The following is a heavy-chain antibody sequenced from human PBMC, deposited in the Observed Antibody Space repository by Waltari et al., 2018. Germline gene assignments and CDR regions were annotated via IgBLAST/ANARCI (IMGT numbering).Heavy chain of an antibody. V-gene: IGHV4-39*01. CDR1: GGSISSSSYY. J-gene: IGHJ2*01. CDR3: ARRGSYWYFDL. Sequence: QLQLQESGPGLVKPSETLSLTCTVSGGSISSSSYYWGWIRQPPGKGLEWIVSIYYSGSTYYNPSLKSRVTISVDTSKNQFSLKLSSVTAADTAVYYCARRGSYWYFDLWGRGTLVTVSS. CDR2: IYYSGST. D-gene: IGHD1-26*01.